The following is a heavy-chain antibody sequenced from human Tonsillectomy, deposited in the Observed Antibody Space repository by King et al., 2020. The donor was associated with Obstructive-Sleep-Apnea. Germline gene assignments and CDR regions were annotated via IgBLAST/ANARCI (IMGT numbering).Heavy chain of an antibody. D-gene: IGHD3-16*01. CDR2: ISYDGSNN. Sequence: VQLVESGGGVVQPGRSLRLSCAASGFTFSSYDMHWVRQAPGKGLDWVAVISYDGSNNYYADSVKGRFTISRDNVKNTLYLQMNSLRAEDTAVYYCARPITLLYGLDVWGQGTTVTVSS. CDR3: ARPITLLYGLDV. CDR1: GFTFSSYD. V-gene: IGHV3-30*03. J-gene: IGHJ6*02.